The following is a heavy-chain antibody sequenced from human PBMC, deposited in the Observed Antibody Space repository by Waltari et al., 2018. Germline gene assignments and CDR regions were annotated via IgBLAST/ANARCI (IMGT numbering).Heavy chain of an antibody. J-gene: IGHJ4*02. V-gene: IGHV1-69*02. CDR3: ASTPLGYCSGGSCYGGLDY. CDR2: IIPILGIA. D-gene: IGHD2-15*01. Sequence: QVQLVQSGAEVKKPGSSVKVSCKASGGTFSSYTISWVRQAPGQGLEWMGRIIPILGIANYAQKFQGRVTITADKSTSTAYMELSSLRSEDTAVYYCASTPLGYCSGGSCYGGLDYWGQGTLVTVSS. CDR1: GGTFSSYT.